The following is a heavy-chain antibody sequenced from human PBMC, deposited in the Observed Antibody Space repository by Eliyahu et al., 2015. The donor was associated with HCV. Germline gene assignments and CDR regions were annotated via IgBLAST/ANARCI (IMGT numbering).Heavy chain of an antibody. CDR2: IEPSESYT. V-gene: IGHV5-10-1*03. Sequence: EVQLVQSGAEAKKPGESLRIXCQGSGYRFTSNXISXVRQMPGKGLEWMGRIEPSESYTIYSPSFEGHVTISADKSINTAYLQWSSLEASDTAMYYCVRHVLWASVYDFWSGHPPPDYWGQGTLVTVSS. CDR3: VRHVLWASVYDFWSGHPPPDY. D-gene: IGHD3-3*01. CDR1: GYRFTSNX. J-gene: IGHJ4*02.